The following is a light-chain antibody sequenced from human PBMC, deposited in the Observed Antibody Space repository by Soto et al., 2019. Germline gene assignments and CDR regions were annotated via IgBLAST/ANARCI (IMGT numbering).Light chain of an antibody. CDR1: QTISSW. J-gene: IGKJ1*01. CDR2: KAS. CDR3: QNYNSYSEE. Sequence: DIRIPNSPSSLSASVVDTVTITSLASQTISSWLAWYQQKPGKAPKLLIYKASTLKSGVPSRFSGSGSGTEFTLTISSLQPDDFATYYCQNYNSYSEEFGQGTKVDIK. V-gene: IGKV1-5*03.